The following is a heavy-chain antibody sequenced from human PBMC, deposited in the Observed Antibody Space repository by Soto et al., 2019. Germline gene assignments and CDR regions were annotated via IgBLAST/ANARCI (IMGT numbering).Heavy chain of an antibody. Sequence: SETLSLTCAVYGGSFSGYYWGWIRQPPGKGLEWIGEINHSGSTTYNPSLKSRVTISVDTPKNQFSLKLSSVTAADTAVYYCASGLQTGTPSRPFDYWGQGTLVTVSS. CDR1: GGSFSGYY. D-gene: IGHD1-1*01. CDR2: INHSGST. CDR3: ASGLQTGTPSRPFDY. V-gene: IGHV4-34*01. J-gene: IGHJ4*02.